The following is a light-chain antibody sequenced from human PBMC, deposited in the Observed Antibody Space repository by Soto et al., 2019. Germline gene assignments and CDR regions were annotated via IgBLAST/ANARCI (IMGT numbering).Light chain of an antibody. CDR1: SSDIGGYND. V-gene: IGLV2-14*03. CDR2: EVS. J-gene: IGLJ1*01. CDR3: SSYTGGNPSYV. Sequence: QSALTQPASVSGSPGQSITISCTGTSSDIGGYNDVSWYQQHPGKAPKLVIFEVSNRPSGVSNRFSGSKSGNTASLTISGLQVEDEADYYCSSYTGGNPSYVFGTGTKLTVL.